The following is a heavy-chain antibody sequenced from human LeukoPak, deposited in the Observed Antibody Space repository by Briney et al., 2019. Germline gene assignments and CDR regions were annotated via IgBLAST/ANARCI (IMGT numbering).Heavy chain of an antibody. D-gene: IGHD6-25*01. CDR3: ARKGSGIDEDAFDI. CDR1: GFTFSSYA. V-gene: IGHV3-30*01. CDR2: ISYDGSNK. Sequence: GRSLRLSCAASGFTFSSYAMHWVRQAPGKGLEWVAVISYDGSNKYYADSVKGRFTISRDNSKNTLYLQMNSLRAEDTAVYYCARKGSGIDEDAFDIWGQGTMVTVSS. J-gene: IGHJ3*02.